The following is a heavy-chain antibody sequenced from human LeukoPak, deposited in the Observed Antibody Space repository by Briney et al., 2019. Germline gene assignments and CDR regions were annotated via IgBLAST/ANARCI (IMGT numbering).Heavy chain of an antibody. J-gene: IGHJ4*02. D-gene: IGHD3-22*01. CDR1: GGSISSSSYY. CDR3: ARAPMIVVVSPFDY. Sequence: SETLSLTCTVSGGSISSSSYYWGWIRQPPGKGLEWIGSIYYSGSTYYNPSLKSRVTISVDTSKNQFSLKLSSVTAADTAVYYCARAPMIVVVSPFDYWGQGTLVTVSS. V-gene: IGHV4-39*07. CDR2: IYYSGST.